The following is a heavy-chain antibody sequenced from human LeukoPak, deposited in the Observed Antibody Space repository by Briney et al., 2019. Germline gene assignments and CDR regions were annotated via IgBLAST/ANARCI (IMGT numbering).Heavy chain of an antibody. CDR3: ATWDDYGDFVASEY. D-gene: IGHD4-17*01. CDR2: ISSSATYI. Sequence: PGGSLRLSCGGSGFTFSSYTMNWVRQAPGKGLEWVASISSSATYIYYADSVRGRFTISRDDAKKSVFLHMNSLRAEDTAVYFCATWDDYGDFVASEYWGQGTLVTVSS. V-gene: IGHV3-21*01. J-gene: IGHJ4*02. CDR1: GFTFSSYT.